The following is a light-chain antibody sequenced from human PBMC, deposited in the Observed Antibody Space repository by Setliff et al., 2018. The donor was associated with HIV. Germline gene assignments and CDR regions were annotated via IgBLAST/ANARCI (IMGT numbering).Light chain of an antibody. J-gene: IGLJ2*01. V-gene: IGLV3-27*01. Sequence: SYELIQPSSVSVSPGQTARISCSGNVLSKKYARWFQQKPGQAPVLVIYKDTERPSGIPERFSGSSSGTTVTLTISGAQVEDEADSYCYSAADNNVLFGGGTQLTVL. CDR2: KDT. CDR1: VLSKKY. CDR3: YSAADNNVL.